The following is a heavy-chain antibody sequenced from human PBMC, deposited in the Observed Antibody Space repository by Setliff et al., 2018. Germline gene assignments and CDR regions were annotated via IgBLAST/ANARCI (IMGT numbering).Heavy chain of an antibody. V-gene: IGHV3-48*01. CDR2: ISSSSTTI. D-gene: IGHD2-2*02. J-gene: IGHJ6*03. CDR1: GFTFSSYG. CDR3: ARSSAPIKRDYMDV. Sequence: LRLSCAASGFTFSSYGMNWVRQAPGKGLEWLSYISSSSTTIYYADSVKGRFTVSRDNAKNSLYLQMNSLRADDAAVYYCARSSAPIKRDYMDVWGKGTTVTVSS.